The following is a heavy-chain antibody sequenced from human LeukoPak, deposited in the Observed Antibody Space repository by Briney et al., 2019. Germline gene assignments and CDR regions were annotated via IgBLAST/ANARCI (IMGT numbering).Heavy chain of an antibody. Sequence: GGSLRLSCAASGFTFSSYSMNWVRQAPGKGLEWVSSISSSSSYIYYADSVKGRFTISRDNAKNSLYLQMNSLRAEDTAVYYCARVPGFEKQPGIAAAGLADWGQGTLVTVSS. CDR2: ISSSSSYI. V-gene: IGHV3-21*01. CDR3: ARVPGFEKQPGIAAAGLAD. D-gene: IGHD6-13*01. J-gene: IGHJ4*02. CDR1: GFTFSSYS.